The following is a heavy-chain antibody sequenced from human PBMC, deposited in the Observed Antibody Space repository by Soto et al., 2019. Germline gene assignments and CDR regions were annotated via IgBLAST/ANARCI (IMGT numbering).Heavy chain of an antibody. CDR1: GYEFGSAW. D-gene: IGHD3-3*02. V-gene: IGHV5-51*01. J-gene: IGHJ4*02. CDR2: IKPGTPDI. Sequence: PGESLKISCKAFGYEFGSAWIGWVRQMPGKGLEWMGIIKPGTPDIRYSPSLRGHVTISADEGLSTAYLQWHSLKASDSGMYYCARQLSHICDFWGQGTLLTVSS. CDR3: ARQLSHICDF.